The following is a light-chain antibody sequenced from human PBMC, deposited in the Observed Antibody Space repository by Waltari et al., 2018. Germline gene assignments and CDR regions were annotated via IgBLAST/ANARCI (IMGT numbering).Light chain of an antibody. CDR2: GAS. Sequence: EIVMTQSPATLSVSPGERATPSCRASQSVSSNLAWYQQNPGQAPRLLIYGASTRATGIPARFSGSGSGTEFTLTISSLQSEDFAVYYCQQYNNWLMYTFGQGTKLEIK. V-gene: IGKV3-15*01. CDR1: QSVSSN. CDR3: QQYNNWLMYT. J-gene: IGKJ2*01.